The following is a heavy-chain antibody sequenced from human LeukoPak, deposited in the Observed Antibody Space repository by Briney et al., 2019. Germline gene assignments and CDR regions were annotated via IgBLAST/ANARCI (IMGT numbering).Heavy chain of an antibody. CDR3: ARDHQYCSGGRCHSDCFDY. CDR2: ISYDGSNK. Sequence: QPGGSLRLSCAASGFTFSSYAMHWVRQAPGKGLEWVAVISYDGSNKYYADSVKGRFTISRDNSKNTLYLQMNSLRAEDTAVYYCARDHQYCSGGRCHSDCFDYWGQGTLVTVSS. D-gene: IGHD2-15*01. J-gene: IGHJ4*02. CDR1: GFTFSSYA. V-gene: IGHV3-30-3*01.